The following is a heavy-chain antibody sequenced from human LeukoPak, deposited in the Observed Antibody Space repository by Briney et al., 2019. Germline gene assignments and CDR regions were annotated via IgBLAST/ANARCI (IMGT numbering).Heavy chain of an antibody. D-gene: IGHD3-22*01. CDR2: ISSSSSTI. V-gene: IGHV3-48*04. CDR3: ARVWSSGYTKDY. J-gene: IGHJ4*02. CDR1: GFTFCSYS. Sequence: GGSLRLSCAASGFTFCSYSIDWVRQAPGKGLEWLSYISSSSSTIYYADSVKGRFTISRYNAKNSVYLQMNSLRAEDTAVYYCARVWSSGYTKDYWGQGTLVTVSS.